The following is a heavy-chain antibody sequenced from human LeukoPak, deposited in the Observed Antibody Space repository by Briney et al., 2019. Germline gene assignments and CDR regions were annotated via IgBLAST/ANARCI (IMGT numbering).Heavy chain of an antibody. CDR2: IYYSGST. CDR3: ARVEMATAY. Sequence: PSETLSLTCTVSGGSISSSSYYWGWIRQPPGKGLEWIGSIYYSGSTYYNPSLKSRVTVSVDTSKNQFSLKLSSVTAADTAVYYWARVEMATAYWGQGTLVTVSS. V-gene: IGHV4-39*01. CDR1: GGSISSSSYY. D-gene: IGHD5-24*01. J-gene: IGHJ4*02.